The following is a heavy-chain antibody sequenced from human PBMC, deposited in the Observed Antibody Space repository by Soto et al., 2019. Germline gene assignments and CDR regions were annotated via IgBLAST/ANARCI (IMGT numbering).Heavy chain of an antibody. CDR1: GFTFDDYA. J-gene: IGHJ2*01. CDR2: ISWNSGSI. V-gene: IGHV3-9*01. CDR3: AKTRVATIQTGYFDL. D-gene: IGHD5-12*01. Sequence: EVQLVESGGGLVQPGRSLRLSCAASGFTFDDYAMHWVRQAPGKGLEWVSGISWNSGSIGYADSVKGRFTISRDNAKNSLYLQMNSLRAEDTALYYCAKTRVATIQTGYFDLWGRGTLVTVSS.